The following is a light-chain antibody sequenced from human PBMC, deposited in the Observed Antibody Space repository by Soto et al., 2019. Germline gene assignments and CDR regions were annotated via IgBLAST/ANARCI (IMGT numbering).Light chain of an antibody. Sequence: EIVLTQSPGTLSLSPGERATLFCRASQSISSNYFAWYQQKPGQAPRLLIYGASTRASGTPDRFSGSGSGTAFTGTAFTLTSSGLEPEASAVYYCQQYENTTWMFGQGTKVEI. CDR2: GAS. CDR3: QQYENTTWM. V-gene: IGKV3-20*01. CDR1: QSISSNY. J-gene: IGKJ1*01.